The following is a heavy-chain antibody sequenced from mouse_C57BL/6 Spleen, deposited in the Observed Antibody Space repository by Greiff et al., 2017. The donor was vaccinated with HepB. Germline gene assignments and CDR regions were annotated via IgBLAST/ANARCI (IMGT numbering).Heavy chain of an antibody. D-gene: IGHD1-1*01. Sequence: VQLQQSVAELVRPGASVKLSCTASGFNIKNTYMHWVKQRPEQGLEWIGRIYPANGNTNYAPKFQGKATITADTSSNTAYLQLSSLTSEDTAIYYCARLGPTVVGDFDYWGQGTTLTVSS. CDR2: IYPANGNT. CDR3: ARLGPTVVGDFDY. V-gene: IGHV14-3*01. CDR1: GFNIKNTY. J-gene: IGHJ2*01.